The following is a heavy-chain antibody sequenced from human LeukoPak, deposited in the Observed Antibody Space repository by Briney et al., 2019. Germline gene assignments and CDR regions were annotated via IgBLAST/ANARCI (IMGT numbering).Heavy chain of an antibody. CDR3: ARDPSYSENLDY. V-gene: IGHV3-74*01. CDR2: INSDGSST. J-gene: IGHJ4*02. Sequence: GGSLRLSCAASGFTFSSYWMHWVRQAPGKGLVWVSRINSDGSSTTYADSVKGRFTISRDNAKNTLYLQMNSLRAEDTAVYYCARDPSYSENLDYWSQGTLVTVSS. D-gene: IGHD1-26*01. CDR1: GFTFSSYW.